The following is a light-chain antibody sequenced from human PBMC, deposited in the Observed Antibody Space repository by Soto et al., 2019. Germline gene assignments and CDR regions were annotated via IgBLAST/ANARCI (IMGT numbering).Light chain of an antibody. CDR1: QGISNY. V-gene: IGKV1-27*01. CDR2: AAS. J-gene: IGKJ5*01. Sequence: DIQMTQSPSSLSASVGDRVTITCRASQGISNYLAWYQQKPGKVPKLLIYAASTLHSGVPSRFSGSGSGTDFTLTITSLQSEDFATYYCKQARSFLVTFGQGTRLEI. CDR3: KQARSFLVT.